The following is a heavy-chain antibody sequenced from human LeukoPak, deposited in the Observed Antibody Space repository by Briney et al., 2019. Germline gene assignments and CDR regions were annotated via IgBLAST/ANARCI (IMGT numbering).Heavy chain of an antibody. D-gene: IGHD3-22*01. J-gene: IGHJ4*02. V-gene: IGHV3-30*02. CDR1: GFTFSSYG. CDR2: IRYDGSNK. Sequence: GGSLRLSCAASGFTFSSYGMHWVRQAPGKGLEWVAFIRYDGSNKYYADSVKGRFTISRDNSKNTLYLQMNSLRAEDTAVYYCAKEREYYYDSSGHYYFDYWGQGTLVTVSS. CDR3: AKEREYYYDSSGHYYFDY.